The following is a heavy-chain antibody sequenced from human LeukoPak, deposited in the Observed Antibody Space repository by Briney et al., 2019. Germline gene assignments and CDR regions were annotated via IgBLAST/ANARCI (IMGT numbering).Heavy chain of an antibody. CDR3: ARGYCSGGSCHRRDWFDP. D-gene: IGHD2-15*01. V-gene: IGHV1-2*02. CDR1: VYTFTGYY. J-gene: IGHJ5*02. Sequence: ASVKVSCKASVYTFTGYYMHWVRQAPGQGLEWMGWINPNSGGTNYAQKFQGRVTMTRDTSISTAYMELSRLRSDDKAVYYCARGYCSGGSCHRRDWFDPWGQGTLVTVSS. CDR2: INPNSGGT.